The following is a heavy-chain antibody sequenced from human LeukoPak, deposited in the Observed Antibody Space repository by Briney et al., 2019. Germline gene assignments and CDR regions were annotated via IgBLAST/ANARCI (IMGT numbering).Heavy chain of an antibody. Sequence: PSETLSLTCTVSGGSISGTYYWSWIRQPPGKGLEWIGYIYYTGTTDSNPSPKSRVTISLDTSKNQFSLNLSSVTAADTAVYYCARRWVYDKRAFDAWGQGTMVTVSS. D-gene: IGHD3-16*01. V-gene: IGHV4-59*08. CDR3: ARRWVYDKRAFDA. J-gene: IGHJ3*01. CDR1: GGSISGTYY. CDR2: IYYTGTT.